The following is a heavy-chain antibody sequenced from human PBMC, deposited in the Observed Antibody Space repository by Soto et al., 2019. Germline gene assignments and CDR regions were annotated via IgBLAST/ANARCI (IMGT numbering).Heavy chain of an antibody. CDR2: ISSSSNII. J-gene: IGHJ5*02. V-gene: IGHV3-48*02. Sequence: EVRLVESGGGLVQPGGSLRLSCVASGFTFSTYSMSWVRQAPGKGLEWVSYISSSSNIIHYADSVKGRFTISRDNAKNSLFLQMNSLRDEYTAVYFCAIFHSTSAVKRWLDPWGQGTLVTVSS. CDR1: GFTFSTYS. D-gene: IGHD2-2*01. CDR3: AIFHSTSAVKRWLDP.